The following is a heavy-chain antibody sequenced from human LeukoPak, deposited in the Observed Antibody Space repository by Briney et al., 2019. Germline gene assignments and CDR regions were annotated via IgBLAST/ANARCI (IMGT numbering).Heavy chain of an antibody. Sequence: GASVKVSCKASGYTFTSYAMNWVRQAPGQGLEWMRRINTNTGNPTYAQGFTGRFVFSLDTSVSTAYLQISSLKAEDTAVYYCARVGPLRFLEWSTQTAFDYWGQGTLVTVSS. V-gene: IGHV7-4-1*02. CDR3: ARVGPLRFLEWSTQTAFDY. J-gene: IGHJ4*02. CDR1: GYTFTSYA. D-gene: IGHD3-3*01. CDR2: INTNTGNP.